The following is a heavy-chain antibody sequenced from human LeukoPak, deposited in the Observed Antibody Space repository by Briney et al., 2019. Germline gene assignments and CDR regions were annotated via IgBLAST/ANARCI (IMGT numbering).Heavy chain of an antibody. J-gene: IGHJ3*01. CDR1: GFTLSSYD. Sequence: PAGSLRLSCVASGFTLSSYDMHWVRQTTGESLEWVSIIYKTGEAFYPDSVKGRFTISREGAKNSLYLQMNSLRAGDTAVYYCAREMSGSNDAFDVWGQGTMVTVSS. CDR2: IYKTGEA. D-gene: IGHD3-10*01. V-gene: IGHV3-13*01. CDR3: AREMSGSNDAFDV.